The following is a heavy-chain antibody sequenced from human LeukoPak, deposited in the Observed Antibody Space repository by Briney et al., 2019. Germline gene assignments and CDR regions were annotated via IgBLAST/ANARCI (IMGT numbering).Heavy chain of an antibody. V-gene: IGHV3-20*04. CDR3: ARDASYSSGLFDY. CDR1: GFTFDDYG. CDR2: INWNGGST. J-gene: IGHJ4*02. Sequence: PGGSLRLSCAASGFTFDDYGISWVRQAPGKALEWVSGINWNGGSTGYADSVKGRFTIFRDNTKNSLYLQMNSLRAEDTALYYCARDASYSSGLFDYWGQGTLVTVSS. D-gene: IGHD3-22*01.